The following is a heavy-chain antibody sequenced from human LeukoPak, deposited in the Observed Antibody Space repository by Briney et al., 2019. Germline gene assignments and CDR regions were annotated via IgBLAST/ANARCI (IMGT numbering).Heavy chain of an antibody. V-gene: IGHV3-23*01. Sequence: QPGGSLRLSCAASGFTFSSYAMSWVRQAPGKGLEWVSAISGSGGSTYYADSVKGRFTISRDNSKNTLYLQMNSLRAEDTAVYYCAKDLDYYDSSGYYYSAFDIWGQGTMVTVSS. CDR2: ISGSGGST. CDR3: AKDLDYYDSSGYYYSAFDI. J-gene: IGHJ3*02. CDR1: GFTFSSYA. D-gene: IGHD3-22*01.